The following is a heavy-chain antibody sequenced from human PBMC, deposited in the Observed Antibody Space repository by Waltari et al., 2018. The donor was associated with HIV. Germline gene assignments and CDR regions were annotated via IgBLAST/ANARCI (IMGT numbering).Heavy chain of an antibody. CDR1: GGSISSSSYY. CDR2: IYYSGST. Sequence: QLQLQESGPGLVKPSETLSLTCTVSGGSISSSSYYWGWIRQPPGKGLEWIGSIYYSGSTYYNPSLKSRVTISVDTSKNQFSLKLSSVTAADTAVYYCARHAPVRGITMIVVVIPSYYFDYWGQGTLVTVSS. CDR3: ARHAPVRGITMIVVVIPSYYFDY. J-gene: IGHJ4*02. D-gene: IGHD3-22*01. V-gene: IGHV4-39*01.